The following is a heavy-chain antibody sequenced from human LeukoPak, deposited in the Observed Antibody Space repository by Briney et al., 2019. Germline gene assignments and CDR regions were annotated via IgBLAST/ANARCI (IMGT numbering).Heavy chain of an antibody. CDR1: GGSISSSSYY. CDR2: IYYSGST. CDR3: AREVTVGVLLGLGNYYYYMDV. Sequence: SETLSLTCTVSGGSISSSSYYWGWIRQPPGKGLEWIGSIYYSGSTYYNPSLKSRVTISVDTSKNQFSLKLSSVTAADTAVYYCAREVTVGVLLGLGNYYYYMDVWGKGTTVTVSS. D-gene: IGHD7-27*01. V-gene: IGHV4-39*07. J-gene: IGHJ6*03.